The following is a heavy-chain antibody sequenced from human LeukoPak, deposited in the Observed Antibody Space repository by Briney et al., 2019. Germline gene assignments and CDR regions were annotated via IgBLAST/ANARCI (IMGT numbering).Heavy chain of an antibody. V-gene: IGHV1-18*01. CDR3: ARGYILYYDSSGPSAFGI. CDR2: ISAYNGNT. CDR1: GYTFTSYG. J-gene: IGHJ3*02. D-gene: IGHD3-22*01. Sequence: ASVKVSFKASGYTFTSYGISWVRQAPGQGLEWMGWISAYNGNTNYAQKLQGRVTMTTDTSTSTAYMELRSLRSDDTAVYYCARGYILYYDSSGPSAFGIWGQGTMVTVSS.